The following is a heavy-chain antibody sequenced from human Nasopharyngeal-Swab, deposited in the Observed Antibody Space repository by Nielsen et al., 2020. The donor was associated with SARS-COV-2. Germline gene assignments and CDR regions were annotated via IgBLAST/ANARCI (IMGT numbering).Heavy chain of an antibody. CDR1: GGSISSYY. V-gene: IGHV4-59*01. CDR3: ARGGRGIFGVVTNFDY. CDR2: IYYSGST. D-gene: IGHD3-3*01. J-gene: IGHJ4*02. Sequence: SETLSLTCTVSGGSISSYYWSWIRQPPGKGLEWIGYIYYSGSTNCNPSLKSRVTISVDTSKNQFSLKLSSVTAADTAVYYCARGGRGIFGVVTNFDYWGQGTLVTVSS.